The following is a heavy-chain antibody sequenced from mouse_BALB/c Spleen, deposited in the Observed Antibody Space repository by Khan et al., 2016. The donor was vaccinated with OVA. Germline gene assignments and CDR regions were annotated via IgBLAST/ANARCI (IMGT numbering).Heavy chain of an antibody. V-gene: IGHV3-6*02. CDR3: ARGGGAGPAWFAY. CDR2: IRYDGNS. CDR1: GYSIISGYF. D-gene: IGHD3-1*01. J-gene: IGHJ3*01. Sequence: EVQLQESGPGLVKPSQSLSLTCSVTGYSIISGYFWNWIRQFPGNRLEWMGYIRYDGNSNYNPSLKNRISIPRDTSKNQFFLQLNSVTPEDTATYDCARGGGAGPAWFAYWGQGTLVTVSA.